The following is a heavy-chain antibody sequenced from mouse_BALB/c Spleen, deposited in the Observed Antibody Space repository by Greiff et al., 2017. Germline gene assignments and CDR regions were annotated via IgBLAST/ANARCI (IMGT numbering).Heavy chain of an antibody. CDR3: ARWGFYDGYYFYYAMDY. D-gene: IGHD2-3*01. CDR2: INPNNGGT. J-gene: IGHJ4*01. Sequence: EVQLQQSGPELVKPGASVKIPCKASGYTFTDYNMDWVKQSHGKSLEWIGDINPNNGGTIYNQKFKGKATLTVDKSSSTAYMELRSLTSEDTAVYYCARWGFYDGYYFYYAMDYWGQGTSVTVSS. V-gene: IGHV1-18*01. CDR1: GYTFTDYN.